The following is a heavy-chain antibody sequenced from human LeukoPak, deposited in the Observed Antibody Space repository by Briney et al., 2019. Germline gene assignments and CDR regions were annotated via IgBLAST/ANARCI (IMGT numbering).Heavy chain of an antibody. J-gene: IGHJ6*03. CDR1: GGSISSGSYY. D-gene: IGHD2-2*01. V-gene: IGHV4-61*02. CDR3: ARFTAMSVVTRYYYYYMDV. CDR2: IYTSGST. Sequence: SETLSLTCTVSGGSISSGSYYWSWIRQPAGKGLEWTGRIYTSGSTNYNPSLKSRVTISVDTSKNQFSLKLSSVTAADTAVYYCARFTAMSVVTRYYYYYMDVWGKGTTVTVSS.